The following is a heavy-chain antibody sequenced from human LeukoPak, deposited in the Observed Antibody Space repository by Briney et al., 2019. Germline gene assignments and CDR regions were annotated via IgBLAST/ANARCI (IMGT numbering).Heavy chain of an antibody. Sequence: PGGSLRLSCAASGFTFSSYGMHWVRQAPGKGLEWVAVISYDGSNKYYADSVKGRFTISRDNAKNSLYLQMNSLRAEDMALYYCAKGVVPAAIRGGDAFDIWGQGTMVTVSS. J-gene: IGHJ3*02. D-gene: IGHD2-2*02. CDR3: AKGVVPAAIRGGDAFDI. CDR1: GFTFSSYG. V-gene: IGHV3-30*18. CDR2: ISYDGSNK.